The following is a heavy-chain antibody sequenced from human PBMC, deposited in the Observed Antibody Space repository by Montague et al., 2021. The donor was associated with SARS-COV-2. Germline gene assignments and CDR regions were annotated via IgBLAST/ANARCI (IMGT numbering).Heavy chain of an antibody. CDR1: GGSFSGYY. J-gene: IGHJ4*01. CDR3: ARATLGITLIVVFMPAIDYYIDY. D-gene: IGHD3-22*01. CDR2: IHHSGST. V-gene: IGHV4-34*01. Sequence: SETLSLTCAVYGGSFSGYYWSWIRQPPGKGLEWIGEIHHSGSTNYNPSLKSRVTISVDTSKNQVSLKLSSVTAAGTAVYYCARATLGITLIVVFMPAIDYYIDYWGQGTLVTVSS.